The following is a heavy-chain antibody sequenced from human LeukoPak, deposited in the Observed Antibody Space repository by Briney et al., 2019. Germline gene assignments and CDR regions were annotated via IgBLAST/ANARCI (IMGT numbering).Heavy chain of an antibody. CDR3: TRDRTRITHGAFDI. CDR1: GDSISNCY. V-gene: IGHV4-59*01. J-gene: IGHJ3*02. Sequence: SETLSLTCTVSGDSISNCYWSWIRQPPGKGLEWIGDIHYSESTNYNPSLKSRVTISGDTSKNQFSLRLSSVTAADTAVYFCTRDRTRITHGAFDIWGQGTMVTVSS. CDR2: IHYSEST. D-gene: IGHD1-20*01.